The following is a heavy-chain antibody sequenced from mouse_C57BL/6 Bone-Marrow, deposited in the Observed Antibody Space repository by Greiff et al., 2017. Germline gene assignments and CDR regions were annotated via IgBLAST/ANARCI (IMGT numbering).Heavy chain of an antibody. V-gene: IGHV6-3*01. CDR1: GFTFSNYW. CDR3: TAESSYVWVYFDY. J-gene: IGHJ2*01. Sequence: EVQVVESGGGLVQPGGSMKLSCVASGFTFSNYWMNWVRQSPEKGLEWVAQIRLKSDNYATHYAESVKGRFTISRDDSKSSVYLQMNNLRAEDTGIYYCTAESSYVWVYFDYWCQGTTLTVSS. D-gene: IGHD1-1*01. CDR2: IRLKSDNYAT.